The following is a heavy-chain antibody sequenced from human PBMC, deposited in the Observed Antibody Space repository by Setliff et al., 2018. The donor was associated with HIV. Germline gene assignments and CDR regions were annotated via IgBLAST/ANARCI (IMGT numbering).Heavy chain of an antibody. D-gene: IGHD4-4*01. CDR2: IYYSGST. Sequence: SETLSLTCTVSGGSISNSSYYWGWIRQPPGKGLEWIGSIYYSGSTYYNPSLKSRVTISVDTSKNQFSLKLSSVTAADTAVYYCARHTVTTLETRRVPYYFDYWGQGTLVTVSS. CDR1: GGSISNSSYY. V-gene: IGHV4-39*01. CDR3: ARHTVTTLETRRVPYYFDY. J-gene: IGHJ4*02.